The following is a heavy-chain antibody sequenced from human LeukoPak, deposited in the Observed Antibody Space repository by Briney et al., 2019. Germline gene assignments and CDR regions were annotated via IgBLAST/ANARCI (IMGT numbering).Heavy chain of an antibody. CDR2: ISYDGSSI. Sequence: GGSLRLSCAASGFTFSDYYMSWIRQAPGKRLEWVAVISYDGSSIYYEDSVKGRLTISRDNSKNTLDLQMNSLRAEDTAVYYCAKGSGSGWNNYFDYWGQGTLVTVSS. D-gene: IGHD6-19*01. CDR3: AKGSGSGWNNYFDY. J-gene: IGHJ4*02. V-gene: IGHV3-30*18. CDR1: GFTFSDYY.